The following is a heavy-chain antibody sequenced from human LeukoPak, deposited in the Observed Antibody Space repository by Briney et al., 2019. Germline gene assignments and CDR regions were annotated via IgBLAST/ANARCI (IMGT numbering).Heavy chain of an antibody. CDR1: EFTFSSHA. CDR2: ISNDGSNK. Sequence: PGRSLRLSCAASEFTFSSHAMHWVRQAPGKGLDWVALISNDGSNKYYADSVKGRFSISRDNSKSTLYLQMDSLRAEDTAVYYCARDHYDSSGYLFDYWGQGTLVSVSS. CDR3: ARDHYDSSGYLFDY. V-gene: IGHV3-30*04. J-gene: IGHJ4*02. D-gene: IGHD3-22*01.